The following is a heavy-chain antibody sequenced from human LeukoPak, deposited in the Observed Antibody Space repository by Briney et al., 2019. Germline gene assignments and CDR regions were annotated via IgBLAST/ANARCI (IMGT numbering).Heavy chain of an antibody. CDR2: IRNGGTHE. CDR1: GFTFNIFG. Sequence: GGSLRLSCTASGFTFNIFGMYWVRQAPGKGLEWVAFIRNGGTHENYGDSVKGRFTISRDNSKNTLYLIMNRLRGEDTAIYYCAKDPENIVFSDGFFASWGRGPLASV. V-gene: IGHV3-30*02. J-gene: IGHJ1*01. D-gene: IGHD2/OR15-2a*01. CDR3: AKDPENIVFSDGFFAS.